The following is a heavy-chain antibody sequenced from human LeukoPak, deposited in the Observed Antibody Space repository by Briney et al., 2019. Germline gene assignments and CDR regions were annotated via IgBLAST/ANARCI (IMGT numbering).Heavy chain of an antibody. Sequence: GGSLRLSCAASGFTFRDYTMNWVRQAPGKGLEWVSAISKSGTYIKYADSVKGRFTVSRDNAKNSLFLQMNSLRVEDTAVYYCATVFSSSNEFFDYWGQGALVTVSS. CDR1: GFTFRDYT. CDR2: ISKSGTYI. D-gene: IGHD2-2*01. V-gene: IGHV3-21*01. CDR3: ATVFSSSNEFFDY. J-gene: IGHJ4*02.